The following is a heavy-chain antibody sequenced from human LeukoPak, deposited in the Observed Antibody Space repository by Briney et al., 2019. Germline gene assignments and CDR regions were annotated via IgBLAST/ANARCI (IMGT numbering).Heavy chain of an antibody. CDR3: AKELGGSYFSRGAFDY. CDR1: GFTFSSYG. CDR2: ISYDGSNK. D-gene: IGHD1-26*01. V-gene: IGHV3-30*18. Sequence: GGSLRLSCAASGFTFSSYGMHWVRQAPGKGLEWVAVISYDGSNKYYADSVKGRFTISRDNSKNTLYQQMNSLRAEDTAVYYCAKELGGSYFSRGAFDYWGQGTLVTVSS. J-gene: IGHJ4*02.